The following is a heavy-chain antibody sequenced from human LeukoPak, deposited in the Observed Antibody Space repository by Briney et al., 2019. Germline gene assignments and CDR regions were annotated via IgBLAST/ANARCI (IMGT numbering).Heavy chain of an antibody. CDR2: INHSGST. J-gene: IGHJ4*02. V-gene: IGHV4-34*01. CDR1: GGSFSGYY. CDR3: ARAEVVVTAPLAFDI. D-gene: IGHD2-21*02. Sequence: KTSETLSLTCAVYGGSFSGYYWSWIRQPPGKGLEWIGEINHSGSTNYNPSLKSRVTISVDTSKNQFSLKLSSVTAADTAVYYCARAEVVVTAPLAFDIWGQGTLVTVSS.